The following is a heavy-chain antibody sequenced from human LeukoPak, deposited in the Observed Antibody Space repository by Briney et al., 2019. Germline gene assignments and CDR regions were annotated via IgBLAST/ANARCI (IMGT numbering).Heavy chain of an antibody. D-gene: IGHD3-22*01. V-gene: IGHV3-30-3*01. J-gene: IGHJ4*02. Sequence: GGSLRLSCAASGFTFSSYAMHWVRQAPGKGLEWVAVISYEASNKYYADSVKGRFTISRDNSKNTLYLQMNSLRAEDTAVYYCARDYYDSSGYSFDYWGQGTLVTVSS. CDR1: GFTFSSYA. CDR3: ARDYYDSSGYSFDY. CDR2: ISYEASNK.